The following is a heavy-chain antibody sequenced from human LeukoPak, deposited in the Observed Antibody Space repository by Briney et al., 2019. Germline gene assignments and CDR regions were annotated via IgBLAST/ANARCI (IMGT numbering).Heavy chain of an antibody. CDR1: GFTFSRHW. D-gene: IGHD6-19*01. CDR3: ARTVPGHPDDYFDY. J-gene: IGHJ4*02. V-gene: IGHV3-7*01. Sequence: GGSLRLSCAASGFTFSRHWMSWVRQAPGKGLERVAHMNQDGSAIYSIDSVKGRFTISRDYDKNSLYLHMSGLTVADTAVYYCARTVPGHPDDYFDYWGQGTLVTVSS. CDR2: MNQDGSAI.